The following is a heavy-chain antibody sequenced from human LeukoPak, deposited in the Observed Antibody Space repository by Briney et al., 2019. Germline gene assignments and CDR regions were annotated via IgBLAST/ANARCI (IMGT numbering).Heavy chain of an antibody. CDR3: TRVGPDYDGSGSYRAFDM. Sequence: GGSLRLSCAASGFSLSIYWMHWVRQAPGKGLVWVSRIDSDGSRTPYADSVKGRFTISRDNAKNTLYLQMRSLRAEDTAMYYCTRVGPDYDGSGSYRAFDMWGQGTMVTVSS. J-gene: IGHJ3*02. CDR1: GFSLSIYW. V-gene: IGHV3-74*01. CDR2: IDSDGSRT. D-gene: IGHD3-10*01.